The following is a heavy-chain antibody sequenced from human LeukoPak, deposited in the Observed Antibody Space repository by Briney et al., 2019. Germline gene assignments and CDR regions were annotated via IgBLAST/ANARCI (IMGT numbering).Heavy chain of an antibody. J-gene: IGHJ3*02. D-gene: IGHD4/OR15-4a*01. CDR1: GGSFSGYY. V-gene: IGHV4-34*01. CDR3: ARRVQAKDAFDI. Sequence: SETLSLTCAVYGGSFSGYYWSWIRQPPGKGLEWIGEINHSGSTNYNPSLKSRATISVDTSKNQFSLKLSSVTAADTAVYYCARRVQAKDAFDIWGQGTMVTVSS. CDR2: INHSGST.